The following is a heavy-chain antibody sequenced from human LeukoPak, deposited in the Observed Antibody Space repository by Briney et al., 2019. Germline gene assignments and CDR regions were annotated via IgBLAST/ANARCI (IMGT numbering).Heavy chain of an antibody. Sequence: GGSLRLSCAASGFTFSSYNMNWVRQAPGKGLEWVSYISSSSNTIYYADSVKGRFTISRDNAKNSLYLQMNSLRAEDTAVYYCARGDTTMPYWYFDLWGRGTLVTVSS. J-gene: IGHJ2*01. CDR3: ARGDTTMPYWYFDL. D-gene: IGHD5-18*01. CDR1: GFTFSSYN. CDR2: ISSSSNTI. V-gene: IGHV3-48*01.